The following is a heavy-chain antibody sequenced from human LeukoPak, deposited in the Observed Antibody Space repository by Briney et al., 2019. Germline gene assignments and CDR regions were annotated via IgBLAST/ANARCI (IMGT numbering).Heavy chain of an antibody. CDR1: GFTFSTYG. J-gene: IGHJ4*02. CDR2: ISGSGGST. CDR3: AKLPGYSYGWTGNDYDSSGYYYFDY. D-gene: IGHD3-22*01. Sequence: PGGSLRLSCAASGFTFSTYGMSWARQAPGKGLEWVSAISGSGGSTYYADSVKGRFTISRDNSKNTLYLQMNSLGAEDTAVYYCAKLPGYSYGWTGNDYDSSGYYYFDYWGQGTLVTVPS. V-gene: IGHV3-23*01.